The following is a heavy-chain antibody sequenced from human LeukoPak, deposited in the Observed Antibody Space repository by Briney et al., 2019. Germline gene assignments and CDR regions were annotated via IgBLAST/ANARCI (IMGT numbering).Heavy chain of an antibody. Sequence: GSVKVSCKASGYTFTSYGISWVRQAPGQGLEWMGWISVYNGHTNYAQKLQGRVTMTTDTSTSTAYMELRSLRSDDTAVYYCARDYGSIAAAGTHDYWGQGTLVTVSS. CDR2: ISVYNGHT. CDR1: GYTFTSYG. J-gene: IGHJ4*02. CDR3: ARDYGSIAAAGTHDY. V-gene: IGHV1-18*04. D-gene: IGHD6-13*01.